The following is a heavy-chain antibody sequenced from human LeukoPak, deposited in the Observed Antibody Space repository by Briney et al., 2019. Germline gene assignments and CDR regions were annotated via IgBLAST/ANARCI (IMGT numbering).Heavy chain of an antibody. D-gene: IGHD3-9*01. CDR2: ISGSGGST. J-gene: IGHJ4*02. Sequence: PPGGSLRLSCAASGFTFSSYAMSWVRQAPGKGLEWVSAISGSGGSTYCADSVKGRFTISRDNSKNTLYLQMNSLRAEDTAVYYCATYSYDILTGYYLDYWGQGTLVTVSS. CDR1: GFTFSSYA. CDR3: ATYSYDILTGYYLDY. V-gene: IGHV3-23*01.